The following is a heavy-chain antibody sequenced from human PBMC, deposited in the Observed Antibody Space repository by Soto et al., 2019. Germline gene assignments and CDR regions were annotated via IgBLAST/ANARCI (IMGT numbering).Heavy chain of an antibody. V-gene: IGHV3-15*07. CDR2: VKNNGGAT. J-gene: IGHJ5*02. Sequence: EVQLVESGGDLVKPGGSLRLSCAASGFIFSHAWFHWVRQPPGKGLELVGRVKNNGGATDYAASVKGRFTISRDDSKDTVYLQMSSLRTEDTVIYYCAADLGPAYDSNNWFDPWGQGPLVTVSA. CDR1: GFIFSHAW. CDR3: AADLGPAYDSNNWFDP. D-gene: IGHD2-21*01.